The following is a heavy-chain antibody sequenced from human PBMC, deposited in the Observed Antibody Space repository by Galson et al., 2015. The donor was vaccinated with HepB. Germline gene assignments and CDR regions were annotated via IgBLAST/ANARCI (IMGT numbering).Heavy chain of an antibody. CDR3: ARGTRNDYGDYGLDP. V-gene: IGHV1-18*01. Sequence: SVKASCKASGYTFTSYGISWVRQAPGQGLEWMGWISAYNGNTNYAQKLQGRVTMTTDTSTSTAYMELRSLRSDDTAVYYCARGTRNDYGDYGLDPWGQGTLVTVSS. D-gene: IGHD4-17*01. CDR2: ISAYNGNT. CDR1: GYTFTSYG. J-gene: IGHJ5*02.